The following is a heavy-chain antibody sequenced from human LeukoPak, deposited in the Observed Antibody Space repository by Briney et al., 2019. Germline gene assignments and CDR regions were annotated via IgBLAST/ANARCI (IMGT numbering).Heavy chain of an antibody. Sequence: PGGSLRLSCAASGFTFSNYWMHWVRQAPGKGLVWVSRISTDGSSTSYADSVKGRFTISRDNAKNTLYLQMKSLRAEDTAVYYCAREGDGYNNYFDYWGQGTLVTVSS. D-gene: IGHD5-24*01. V-gene: IGHV3-74*01. CDR1: GFTFSNYW. J-gene: IGHJ4*02. CDR2: ISTDGSST. CDR3: AREGDGYNNYFDY.